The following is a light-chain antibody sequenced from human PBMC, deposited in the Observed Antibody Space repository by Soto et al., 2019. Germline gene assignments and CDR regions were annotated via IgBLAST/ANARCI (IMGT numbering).Light chain of an antibody. V-gene: IGLV2-14*03. CDR3: SSYTTSNTRQIV. Sequence: QSVLNQPRSVSGSPGQSVTISCTGTSSDVGGYNYVSWYQHHPGKAPKLMIYDVSNRPSGVSNRFSGSKSGNTASLTISGLQPEDEADYYCSSYTTSNTRQIVLGTGTKVTVL. CDR1: SSDVGGYNY. J-gene: IGLJ1*01. CDR2: DVS.